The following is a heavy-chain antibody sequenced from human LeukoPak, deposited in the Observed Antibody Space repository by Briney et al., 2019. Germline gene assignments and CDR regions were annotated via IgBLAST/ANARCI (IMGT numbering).Heavy chain of an antibody. D-gene: IGHD3-22*01. V-gene: IGHV4-59*08. J-gene: IGHJ3*02. CDR2: IYYSESA. Sequence: SGTLSLTCIVSGGSIRSYYWSWIRQPPGKGLEWIGYIYYSESANYNPSLKSRITISLDTSKNQFSLKLNSVTAADTAVYYCARVGGYPLSAFDIWGQGTMVTVSS. CDR3: ARVGGYPLSAFDI. CDR1: GGSIRSYY.